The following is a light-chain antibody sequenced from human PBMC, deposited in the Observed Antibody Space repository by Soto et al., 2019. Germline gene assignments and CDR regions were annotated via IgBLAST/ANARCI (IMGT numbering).Light chain of an antibody. Sequence: EIVMTQSPATLSVSPGERATLSCRASQSVSSNLAWYQQKPGQAPRLLIYGASTRATVIPARFLGNGSGTECTLTIRRLQSEDFAVYYGQQYNNGPPHSTFGPGTKVDI. CDR3: QQYNNGPPHST. V-gene: IGKV3-15*01. J-gene: IGKJ3*01. CDR2: GAS. CDR1: QSVSSN.